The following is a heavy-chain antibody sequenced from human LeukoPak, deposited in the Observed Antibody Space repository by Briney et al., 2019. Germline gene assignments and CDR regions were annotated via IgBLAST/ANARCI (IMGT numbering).Heavy chain of an antibody. J-gene: IGHJ1*01. CDR2: ISYDGSNK. D-gene: IGHD6-19*01. Sequence: PGRSLRLSCAAPGFTFSSYAMHWVRQAPGKGLEWVAVISYDGSNKYYADSVKGRFTISRDNSKNTLYLQMNSLRAEDTAVYYCARGLENSSGWMGCFQHWGQGTLVTVSS. V-gene: IGHV3-30-3*01. CDR1: GFTFSSYA. CDR3: ARGLENSSGWMGCFQH.